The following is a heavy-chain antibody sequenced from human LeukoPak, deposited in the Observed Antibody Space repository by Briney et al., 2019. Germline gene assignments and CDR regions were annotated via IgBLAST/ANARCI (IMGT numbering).Heavy chain of an antibody. Sequence: GGSLILYCAASEFTFSSYEMSWVRQAPGKGLEWVAFIRYDGSNKYYADSVQGRFTIASDHSKNLLDLQMHSMRGEGPAVYYCGKDEGLLWFGEVYNLFDPWRQRTVVSVSS. CDR1: EFTFSSYE. CDR3: GKDEGLLWFGEVYNLFDP. V-gene: IGHV3-30*02. D-gene: IGHD3-10*01. J-gene: IGHJ5*02. CDR2: IRYDGSNK.